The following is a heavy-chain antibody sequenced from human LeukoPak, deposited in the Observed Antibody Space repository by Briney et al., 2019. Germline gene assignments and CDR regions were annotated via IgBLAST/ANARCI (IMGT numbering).Heavy chain of an antibody. Sequence: GGSLRLSCAASGFTFSDYYMSWVRQAPGKGLEWVSYISSSGSTIYYADSVKGQFTISRDNAKNSLYLQMNSLRDEDTAVYYCARNRDGSYSSLYYMDVWGKGTTVTISS. D-gene: IGHD1-26*01. CDR2: ISSSGSTI. J-gene: IGHJ6*03. CDR3: ARNRDGSYSSLYYMDV. V-gene: IGHV3-11*04. CDR1: GFTFSDYY.